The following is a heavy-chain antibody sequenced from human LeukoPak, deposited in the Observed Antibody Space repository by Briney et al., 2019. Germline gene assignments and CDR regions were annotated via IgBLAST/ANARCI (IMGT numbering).Heavy chain of an antibody. CDR2: IYYSGST. D-gene: IGHD3-10*01. J-gene: IGHJ5*02. CDR1: GGSISSSSYY. Sequence: SETLSLTCTVSGGSISSSSYYWGWIRQPPGKGLEWIGYIYYSGSTNYNPSLKSRVTISVDTSKNQFSLKLSSVTAADTAVYYCASFRSGEWFDPWGQGTLVTVSS. CDR3: ASFRSGEWFDP. V-gene: IGHV4-61*05.